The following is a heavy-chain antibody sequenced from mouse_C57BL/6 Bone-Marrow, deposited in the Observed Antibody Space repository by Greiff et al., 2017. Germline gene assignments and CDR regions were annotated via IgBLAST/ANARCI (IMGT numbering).Heavy chain of an antibody. J-gene: IGHJ4*01. CDR2: IYPGSGST. Sequence: VQLQQPGAELVKPGASVKMSCKASGYTFTSYWITWVKQRPGQGLEWIGDIYPGSGSTNYNEKFKSKATLTVDTSSSTAYMQLSSLTSEDSAVYYCARCITTVVGYAMDYWGQGTSVTVSS. D-gene: IGHD1-1*01. CDR3: ARCITTVVGYAMDY. V-gene: IGHV1-55*01. CDR1: GYTFTSYW.